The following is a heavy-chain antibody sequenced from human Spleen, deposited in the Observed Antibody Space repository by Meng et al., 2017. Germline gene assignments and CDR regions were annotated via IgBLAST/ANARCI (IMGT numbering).Heavy chain of an antibody. V-gene: IGHV1-2*06. D-gene: IGHD3-22*01. CDR1: GYTFTAYF. J-gene: IGHJ4*02. CDR2: INPDSGVA. CDR3: ARGHDCCGYGPHY. Sequence: SVKVSCKASGYTFTAYFIHWVRQAPGQGLEWMGRINPDSGVADYAQKFQGRVTMARDISIRTAYMEVNSLTSDDTAVYYCARGHDCCGYGPHYWGQGALVTVSS.